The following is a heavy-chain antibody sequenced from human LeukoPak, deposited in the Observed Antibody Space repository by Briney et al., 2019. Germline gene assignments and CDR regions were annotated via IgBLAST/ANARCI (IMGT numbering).Heavy chain of an antibody. CDR1: GGSFSGYY. V-gene: IGHV4-34*01. CDR3: ARGNRLLFRAFDY. J-gene: IGHJ4*02. Sequence: SETLSLTCAVYGGSFSGYYWSWIRQPPGKGLEWIGEINHSGSTNYNPSLKGRVTISVDTSKNQFSLKLSSVTAADTAVYYRARGNRLLFRAFDYWGQGTLVTVSS. D-gene: IGHD2-15*01. CDR2: INHSGST.